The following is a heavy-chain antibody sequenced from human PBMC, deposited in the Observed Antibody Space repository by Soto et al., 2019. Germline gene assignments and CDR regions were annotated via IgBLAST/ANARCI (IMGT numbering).Heavy chain of an antibody. CDR1: GGSFTSNNW. D-gene: IGHD1-7*01. CDR3: ASRDPGTSVDY. V-gene: IGHV4-4*02. Sequence: SETLSLTCAVSGGSFTSNNWWTWVRQPPGQGLEWIGEIYRTGSTNYNPSLKSRVTISLDKSENQFSLKVTSLTAAGTAVYYCASRDPGTSVDYWGQGTLVTVAS. J-gene: IGHJ4*02. CDR2: IYRTGST.